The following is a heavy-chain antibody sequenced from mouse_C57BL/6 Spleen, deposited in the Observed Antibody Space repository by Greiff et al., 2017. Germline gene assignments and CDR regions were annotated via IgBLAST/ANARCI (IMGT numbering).Heavy chain of an antibody. D-gene: IGHD1-1*01. J-gene: IGHJ2*01. V-gene: IGHV1-7*01. Sequence: VQLQQSGAELAKPGASVKLSCKASGYTFTSYWMHWVKQRPGQGLEWIGYINPSSGYTKYNQKFKDKATLTADKSSSTAYMQLSSLTYEDSAVYYCARREEIYYYGSTPLDYWGQGTTLTVSS. CDR2: INPSSGYT. CDR3: ARREEIYYYGSTPLDY. CDR1: GYTFTSYW.